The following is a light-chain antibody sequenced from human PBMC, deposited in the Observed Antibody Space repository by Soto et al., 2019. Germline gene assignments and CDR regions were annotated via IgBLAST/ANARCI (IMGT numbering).Light chain of an antibody. CDR2: AAS. CDR1: ENLDSN. Sequence: IELTQFPATLSVSPGGRATISCRASENLDSNLAWYQQKPGQAPRLLIYAASTRATGIPARFSGSGSGTDFTLTISTMRSQDYEVYYCQQYNNCTLPLRFGGGTKVEIK. J-gene: IGKJ4*02. CDR3: QQYNNCTLPLR. V-gene: IGKV3-15*01.